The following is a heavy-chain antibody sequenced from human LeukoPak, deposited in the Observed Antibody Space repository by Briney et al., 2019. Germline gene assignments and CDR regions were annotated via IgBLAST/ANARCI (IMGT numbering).Heavy chain of an antibody. CDR3: ARVPPKYSSRVLMDV. Sequence: GASVKVSCKASGYTFTGYYMHWVRQAPGQGLEWMGWMNPNSGNTGYAQKFQGRVTMTRNTSISTAYMELSSLRSEDTAVYYCARVPPKYSSRVLMDVWGKGTTVTISS. CDR1: GYTFTGYY. V-gene: IGHV1-8*02. CDR2: MNPNSGNT. D-gene: IGHD6-13*01. J-gene: IGHJ6*04.